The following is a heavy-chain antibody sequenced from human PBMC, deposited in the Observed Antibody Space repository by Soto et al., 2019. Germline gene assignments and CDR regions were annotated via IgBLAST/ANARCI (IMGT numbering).Heavy chain of an antibody. J-gene: IGHJ4*02. CDR2: IDNSGVTK. CDR1: GFTFSDYY. CDR3: ARVQVGSSREFDY. D-gene: IGHD1-26*01. V-gene: IGHV3-11*01. Sequence: NPGGSLRLSCAASGFTFSDYYMIWIRQAPGKGLGLVSYIDNSGVTKYYADSVKGRFTISRDNAKNSLYLQLNSLRAEDTAVYFCARVQVGSSREFDYWGQGTLVTVSS.